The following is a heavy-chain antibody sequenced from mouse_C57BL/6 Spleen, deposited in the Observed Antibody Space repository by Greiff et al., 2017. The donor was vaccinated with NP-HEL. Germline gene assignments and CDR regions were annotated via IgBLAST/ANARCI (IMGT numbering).Heavy chain of an antibody. V-gene: IGHV1-26*01. J-gene: IGHJ2*01. CDR2: INPNNGGT. CDR3: AREKHWGSTGPDD. D-gene: IGHD3-2*02. Sequence: VQLQQSGPELVKPGASVKISCKASGYTFTDYYMNWVKQSHGKSLEWIGDINPNNGGTSYNQKFKGKATLTVDKSSSTAYMELRSLTSEDSAVYYCAREKHWGSTGPDDWGQGTTLTVSS. CDR1: GYTFTDYY.